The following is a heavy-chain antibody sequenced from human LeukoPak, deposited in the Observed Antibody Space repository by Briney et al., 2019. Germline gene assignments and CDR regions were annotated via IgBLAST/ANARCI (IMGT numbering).Heavy chain of an antibody. Sequence: ASVKVSCKASGYTFTSYDINWVRQAPGQGLEWMGWMNPNSGNTGYAQKFQGRVTMTRNTSISTAYMELSSLRSEDTAVYYCARGGPYYDYVWGSYRYKYFDYWGQGTLVTVSS. CDR2: MNPNSGNT. V-gene: IGHV1-8*01. CDR1: GYTFTSYD. J-gene: IGHJ4*02. D-gene: IGHD3-16*02. CDR3: ARGGPYYDYVWGSYRYKYFDY.